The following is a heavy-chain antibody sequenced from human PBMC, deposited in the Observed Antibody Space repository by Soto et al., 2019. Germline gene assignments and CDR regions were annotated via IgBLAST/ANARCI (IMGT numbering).Heavy chain of an antibody. CDR1: GFTFSNAW. Sequence: GGSLRLSCAASGFTFSNAWMNWVRQAPGKGLEWVGRIKSKTDGGTTDYAAPVKGRFTISRDDSKNTLYLQMNSLKTEDTAVYYCTARAQNLPPPSNYDYWGQGTLVTVS. CDR2: IKSKTDGGTT. D-gene: IGHD4-4*01. CDR3: TARAQNLPPPSNYDY. V-gene: IGHV3-15*07. J-gene: IGHJ4*02.